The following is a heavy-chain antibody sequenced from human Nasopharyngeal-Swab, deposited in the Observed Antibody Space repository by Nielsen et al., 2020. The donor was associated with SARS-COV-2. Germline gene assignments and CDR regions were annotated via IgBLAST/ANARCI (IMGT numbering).Heavy chain of an antibody. CDR3: AKDGYAYSSRAFDV. Sequence: GGSLRLSCAASGFSFSSYAMSWVRQAPGKGLEWVALIYIGGGTTYYADYVKDRFFISRDDSKHTVYLRLNSLRAEDTAVYYCAKDGYAYSSRAFDVWGQGTKVTVSS. J-gene: IGHJ3*01. CDR1: GFSFSSYA. CDR2: IYIGGGTT. V-gene: IGHV3-23*03. D-gene: IGHD5-12*01.